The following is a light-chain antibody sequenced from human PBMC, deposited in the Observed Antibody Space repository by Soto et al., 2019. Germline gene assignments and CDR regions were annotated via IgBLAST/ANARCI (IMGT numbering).Light chain of an antibody. Sequence: QSALTQPRSVSGSPGQSVTISWTVTSSDVGGYNYVSWYQQHPGKAPKLMIYDVSKRPSGVPDRFSGSKSGNTASLTISGLQAEDEADYYCCSYAGSYTFDVFGTGTKVTVL. CDR2: DVS. V-gene: IGLV2-11*01. J-gene: IGLJ1*01. CDR1: SSDVGGYNY. CDR3: CSYAGSYTFDV.